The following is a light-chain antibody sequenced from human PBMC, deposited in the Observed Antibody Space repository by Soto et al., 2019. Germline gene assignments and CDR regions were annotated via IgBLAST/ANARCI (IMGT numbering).Light chain of an antibody. Sequence: ENVLTQSPGTLSLSPGERATLSCRASQSVSSTNLAWYQQKPGRAPRLLIYRVSNRATGIPYRFSGSGSGTDFTLTISRLDPEDFAVYYCQHYDNLLWTFGQGTKVEV. V-gene: IGKV3-20*01. CDR1: QSVSSTN. J-gene: IGKJ1*01. CDR3: QHYDNLLWT. CDR2: RVS.